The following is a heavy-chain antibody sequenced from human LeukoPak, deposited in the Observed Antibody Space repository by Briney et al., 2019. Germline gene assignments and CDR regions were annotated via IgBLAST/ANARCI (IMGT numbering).Heavy chain of an antibody. D-gene: IGHD1-26*01. J-gene: IGHJ3*02. Sequence: SETLSLTCAVYGGSFSGYYWSWIRQPPGKGLEWIGYIYYSGSTNYNPSLKSRVTISVDTSKNQFSLKLSSVTAADTAVYYCARDCGSYYYCAFDIWGQGTMVTVSS. V-gene: IGHV4-59*01. CDR1: GGSFSGYY. CDR2: IYYSGST. CDR3: ARDCGSYYYCAFDI.